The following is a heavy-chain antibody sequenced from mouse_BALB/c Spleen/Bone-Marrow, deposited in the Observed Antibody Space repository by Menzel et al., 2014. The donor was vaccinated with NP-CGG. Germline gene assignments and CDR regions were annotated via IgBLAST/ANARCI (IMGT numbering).Heavy chain of an antibody. J-gene: IGHJ4*01. CDR2: IHPSNGAN. CDR3: SRGGNCDVMDY. D-gene: IGHD2-1*01. CDR1: GYTFTSYY. Sequence: QVQLKDSGAELVKPGASVKLSCKASGYTFTSYYMFWVKQRPGQGLEWIGEIHPSNGANNFNEKFKSKATLTVDKSSSTAYIQLSSLTSEDSAVYYGSRGGNCDVMDYWGQGTSVTGSS. V-gene: IGHV1-64*01.